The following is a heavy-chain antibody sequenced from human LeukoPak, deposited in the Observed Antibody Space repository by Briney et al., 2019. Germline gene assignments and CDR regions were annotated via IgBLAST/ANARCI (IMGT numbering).Heavy chain of an antibody. CDR1: GYTFTSYD. D-gene: IGHD6-19*01. V-gene: IGHV1-8*01. CDR3: ARVSSSGWYVYYYYYYMDV. Sequence: ASVKVSCKASGYTFTSYDINWVRQATGQGLEWMGWMNPNSGNTGYAQKFQGRVTMTRNTSISTAYMELSSLRSEDTAVYYCARVSSSGWYVYYYYYYMDVWGKGTTVTISS. J-gene: IGHJ6*03. CDR2: MNPNSGNT.